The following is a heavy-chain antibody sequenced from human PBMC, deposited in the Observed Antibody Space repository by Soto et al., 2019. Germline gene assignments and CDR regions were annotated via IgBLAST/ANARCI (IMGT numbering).Heavy chain of an antibody. Sequence: QITLKESGPTLEKPTQTLTLTCTFSGFSLTTSGVGVGWIRQPTVKALEWLALIYWKDDKRYSPSLKTMLTIIKDTYKSQVVLTVTNVDPEDTATYYGANTNIAAASIIAFDMWGQGPLVTVSS. CDR2: IYWKDDK. CDR3: ANTNIAAASIIAFDM. V-gene: IGHV2-5*01. CDR1: GFSLTTSGVG. J-gene: IGHJ3*02. D-gene: IGHD6-13*01.